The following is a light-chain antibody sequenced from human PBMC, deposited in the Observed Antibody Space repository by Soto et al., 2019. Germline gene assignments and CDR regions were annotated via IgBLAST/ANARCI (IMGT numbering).Light chain of an antibody. Sequence: QSALTQPASVSGSPGQSITISCTGTSSDVGTYNYVSWYQQHPGKAPKLMIYEVRNRPSGVSNRFSGSKSGNTASLTISGLQAEDEADYYSSSYTSSSTWVFGGGTKLTVL. CDR3: SSYTSSSTWV. V-gene: IGLV2-14*01. CDR1: SSDVGTYNY. J-gene: IGLJ3*02. CDR2: EVR.